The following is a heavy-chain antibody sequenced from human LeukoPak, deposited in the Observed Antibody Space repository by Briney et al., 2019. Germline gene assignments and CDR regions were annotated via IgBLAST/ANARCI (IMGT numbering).Heavy chain of an antibody. CDR3: VKVGVLCFGELSYFDY. D-gene: IGHD3-10*01. J-gene: IGHJ4*02. Sequence: GGSLRLSCSASGFTFSSYAMHRARQAPGKGLEYVSAISSNGGSTYYADSVKGRFTISRDNSKNTLYLQMSSLRAEDTAVYYCVKVGVLCFGELSYFDYWGQGTLVTVSS. V-gene: IGHV3-64D*06. CDR2: ISSNGGST. CDR1: GFTFSSYA.